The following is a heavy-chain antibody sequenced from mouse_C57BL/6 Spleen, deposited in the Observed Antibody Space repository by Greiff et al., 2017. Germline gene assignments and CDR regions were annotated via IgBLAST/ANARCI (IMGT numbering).Heavy chain of an antibody. V-gene: IGHV5-16*01. CDR2: INYDGSST. J-gene: IGHJ1*03. CDR1: GFTFSDYY. D-gene: IGHD2-2*01. CDR3: AREGYDWYFDV. Sequence: EVKLMESEGGLVQPGSSMKLSCTASGFTFSDYYMAWVRQVPEKGLEWVANINYDGSSTYYLDSLKSRFIISRDNAKNILYLQMSSLKSEDTATYYCAREGYDWYFDVWGTGTTVTVSS.